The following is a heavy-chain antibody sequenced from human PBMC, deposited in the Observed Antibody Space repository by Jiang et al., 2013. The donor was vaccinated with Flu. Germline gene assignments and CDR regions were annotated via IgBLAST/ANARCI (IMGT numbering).Heavy chain of an antibody. D-gene: IGHD3-16*01. J-gene: IGHJ6*02. CDR1: GYGLTELS. CDR2: FDPEDGET. Sequence: SGYGLTELSIHWVRQAPGKGLEWLGGFDPEDGETIYAQKFQGRVTMTEDTSTDTTYMELSSLRSEDTAVYYCATARARYDYFWGSYSAGRHPRPYYGMDVWGQGTTVTVSS. CDR3: ATARARYDYFWGSYSAGRHPRPYYGMDV. V-gene: IGHV1-24*01.